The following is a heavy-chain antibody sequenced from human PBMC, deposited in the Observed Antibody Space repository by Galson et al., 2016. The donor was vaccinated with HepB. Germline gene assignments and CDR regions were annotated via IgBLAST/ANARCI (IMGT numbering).Heavy chain of an antibody. D-gene: IGHD2/OR15-2a*01. CDR2: VYSSGST. CDR1: GGSISNYY. Sequence: ETLSLTCTVSGGSISNYYWSWIRQPPGKGLEWIGYVYSSGSTNYNPSLKSRVTISVDTSKNQFSLHLTSVTPEDTAIYYCARSAYFKEWLDPWGQGTPVTVSS. J-gene: IGHJ5*02. CDR3: ARSAYFKEWLDP. V-gene: IGHV4-59*12.